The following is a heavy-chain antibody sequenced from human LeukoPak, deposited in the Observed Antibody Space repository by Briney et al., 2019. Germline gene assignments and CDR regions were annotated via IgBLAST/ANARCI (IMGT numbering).Heavy chain of an antibody. V-gene: IGHV1-69*05. J-gene: IGHJ3*02. CDR3: ASDNYDSSGYYYAFDI. Sequence: SVKVSCKASGGTFSSYAISWVRQAPGQGLEWMGWIIPIFGTANYAQKFQGRVTITTDESTSTAYMELSSLRSEDTAVYYCASDNYDSSGYYYAFDIWGQGTMVTVSS. D-gene: IGHD3-22*01. CDR2: IIPIFGTA. CDR1: GGTFSSYA.